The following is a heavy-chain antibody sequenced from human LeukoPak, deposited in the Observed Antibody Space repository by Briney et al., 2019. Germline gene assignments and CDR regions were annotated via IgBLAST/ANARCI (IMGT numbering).Heavy chain of an antibody. CDR3: AKEYSGYDFDY. Sequence: GGSLRLSCAASGFTSSSYAMSWVRQAPGKGLEWVSAISGSGGSTYYADSVKGRFTISRDNSQNTLYLQMDSLRAEDTALYYCAKEYSGYDFDYWGQGTLVTVSS. V-gene: IGHV3-23*01. D-gene: IGHD5-12*01. J-gene: IGHJ4*02. CDR1: GFTSSSYA. CDR2: ISGSGGST.